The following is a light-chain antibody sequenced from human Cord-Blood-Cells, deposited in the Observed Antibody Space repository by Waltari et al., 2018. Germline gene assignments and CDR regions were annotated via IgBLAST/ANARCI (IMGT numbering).Light chain of an antibody. J-gene: IGKJ4*01. CDR3: QQYNNWPLT. CDR1: QSVSRN. V-gene: IGKV3-15*01. CDR2: GAS. Sequence: EIVMTQSRATLSVSPGERATISCRASQSVSRNLAWYQQKPGQAPRLLIYGASTRATGIPARFSGSGSGTELTLTISSLQSEDFAVYYGQQYNNWPLTFGGGTKVEIK.